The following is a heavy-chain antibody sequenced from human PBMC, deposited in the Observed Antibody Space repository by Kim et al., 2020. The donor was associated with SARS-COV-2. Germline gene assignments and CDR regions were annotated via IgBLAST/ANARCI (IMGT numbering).Heavy chain of an antibody. CDR1: GFTFSSYW. V-gene: IGHV3-7*01. CDR3: AREFGSWGEYYFDY. Sequence: GGSLRLSCAASGFTFSSYWMSWVRQAPGKGLEWVANIKQDGSEKYYVDSVKGRFTISRDNAKNSLYLQMNSLRAEDTAVYYCAREFGSWGEYYFDYWGQGTLVTVSS. J-gene: IGHJ4*02. CDR2: IKQDGSEK. D-gene: IGHD3-16*01.